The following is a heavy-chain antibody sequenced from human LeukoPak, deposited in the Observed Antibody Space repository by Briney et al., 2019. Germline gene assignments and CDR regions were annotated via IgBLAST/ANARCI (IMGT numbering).Heavy chain of an antibody. D-gene: IGHD1-1*01. CDR1: GGSISSYY. CDR3: ARHGTSGTNLNWFDP. CDR2: IYYTGST. J-gene: IGHJ5*02. V-gene: IGHV4-59*08. Sequence: PSETLSLTCTVPGGSISSYYWSWIRQPPGKGLEWIGYIYYTGSTNYNPSLKSRVTMSVDTSKNQFSLKLSSVTAADTAVYYCARHGTSGTNLNWFDPWGQGTLVTVSS.